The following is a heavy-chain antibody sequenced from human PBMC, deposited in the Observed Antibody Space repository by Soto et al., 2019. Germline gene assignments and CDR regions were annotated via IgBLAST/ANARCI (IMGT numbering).Heavy chain of an antibody. CDR3: GRQAGIAVAGIAPSSFDS. J-gene: IGHJ4*02. D-gene: IGHD6-19*01. CDR1: GYTFNSNG. V-gene: IGHV1-3*01. CDR2: INAGNGNS. Sequence: ASVKVSCTASGYTFNSNGIHWVRQAPGQSLEWMGWINAGNGNSHYSQKFQDRVTITRDTSASTAYMELNSLTSEDTAVYYCGRQAGIAVAGIAPSSFDSWGQGTLVTVSS.